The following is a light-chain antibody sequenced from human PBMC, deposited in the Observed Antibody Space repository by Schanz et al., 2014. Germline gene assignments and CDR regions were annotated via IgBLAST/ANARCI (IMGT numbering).Light chain of an antibody. CDR2: AAS. J-gene: IGKJ2*01. CDR1: QSVSSN. V-gene: IGKV3-15*01. Sequence: EIVMTQSPATLSVSPGERATLSCRASQSVSSNLAWYQQKPGQAPRLLISAASTRATAIPARFSGSGSGTDFTLTISRLEPDDFAVYYCQQSGSSPHTFGQGTKLEIK. CDR3: QQSGSSPHT.